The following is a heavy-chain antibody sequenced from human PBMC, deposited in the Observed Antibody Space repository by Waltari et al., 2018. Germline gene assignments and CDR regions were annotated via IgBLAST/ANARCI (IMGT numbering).Heavy chain of an antibody. CDR3: ARTPGPIFGVVIYVAGDAFDI. D-gene: IGHD3-3*01. CDR1: GFTFSSYG. J-gene: IGHJ3*02. Sequence: QVQLVESGGGVVQPGGSLRLSCAASGFTFSSYGMHWVRQAPGKGLEWVAFIRYDGSNKYYADSVKGRFTISRDNSKNTRYLQMNSLRAEDTAVYYCARTPGPIFGVVIYVAGDAFDIWGQGTMVTVSS. CDR2: IRYDGSNK. V-gene: IGHV3-30*02.